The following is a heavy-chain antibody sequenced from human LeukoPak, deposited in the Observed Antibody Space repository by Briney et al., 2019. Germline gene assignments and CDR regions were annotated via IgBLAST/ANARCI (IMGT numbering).Heavy chain of an antibody. D-gene: IGHD6-6*01. CDR3: AREVYAGY. CDR1: GFTFSSYA. Sequence: GGSLRLSCAASGFTFSSYAMHWVRQAPGKGLEWVSVIYSGGSTYYADSVKGRLTISRDNSKNTLYLQMNSLRAEDTAVYYCAREVYAGYWGQGTLVTVSS. J-gene: IGHJ4*02. V-gene: IGHV3-66*01. CDR2: IYSGGST.